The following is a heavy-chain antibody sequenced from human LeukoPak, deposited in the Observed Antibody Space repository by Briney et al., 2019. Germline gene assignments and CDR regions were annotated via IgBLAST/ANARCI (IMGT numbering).Heavy chain of an antibody. J-gene: IGHJ3*02. V-gene: IGHV3-74*01. Sequence: GGSLRLSCAASGFTFSSYWMHWVRQAPGKGLVWVSRINSDGSSTSYADSVKGRFTISRDNAKNTLCLQMNSLRAEDTAVYYCARVATVTTWAFDIWGQGTMVTVSS. CDR2: INSDGSST. CDR3: ARVATVTTWAFDI. CDR1: GFTFSSYW. D-gene: IGHD4-17*01.